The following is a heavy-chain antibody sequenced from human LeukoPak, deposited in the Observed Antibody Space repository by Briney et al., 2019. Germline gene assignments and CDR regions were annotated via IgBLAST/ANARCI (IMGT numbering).Heavy chain of an antibody. CDR1: GYSISSGYY. D-gene: IGHD3-10*01. J-gene: IGHJ4*02. Sequence: SETLSLTCAVSGYSISSGYYWDWIRQPPGKALEWIGSIYHSGSTFYSPSLKSRVTISVDTSKNQFSLKLSSVTAADTAVYYCAKRLLLWSPYDYWGQGSLVTVSS. V-gene: IGHV4-38-2*01. CDR3: AKRLLLWSPYDY. CDR2: IYHSGST.